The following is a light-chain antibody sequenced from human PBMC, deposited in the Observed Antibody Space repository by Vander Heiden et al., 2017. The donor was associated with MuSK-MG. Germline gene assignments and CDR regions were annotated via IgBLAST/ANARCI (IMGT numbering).Light chain of an antibody. CDR3: LQYYNYPPT. J-gene: IGKJ1*01. CDR1: QGIKND. V-gene: IGKV1-6*01. Sequence: AIQMTKSPSSLSASVGDRVTITCRASQGIKNDLGWYQQKPGKAPKLLISAASTLESGVPSRFSGSGSGTDFTLTISSLQPEDFATYYCLQYYNYPPTFGQGTKVEIK. CDR2: AAS.